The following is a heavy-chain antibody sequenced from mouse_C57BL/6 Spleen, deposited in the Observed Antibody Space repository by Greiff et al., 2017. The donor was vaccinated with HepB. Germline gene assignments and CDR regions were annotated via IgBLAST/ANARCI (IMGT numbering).Heavy chain of an antibody. J-gene: IGHJ4*01. CDR1: GYTFTSYG. D-gene: IGHD4-1*01. CDR2: IYPRSGNT. V-gene: IGHV1-81*01. Sequence: ESGAELARPGASVKLSCKASGYTFTSYGISWVKQRTGQGLEWIGEIYPRSGNTYYNEKFKGKATLTADKSSSTAYMELRSLTSEDSAVYFCATNYYYAMDYWGQGTSVTVSS. CDR3: ATNYYYAMDY.